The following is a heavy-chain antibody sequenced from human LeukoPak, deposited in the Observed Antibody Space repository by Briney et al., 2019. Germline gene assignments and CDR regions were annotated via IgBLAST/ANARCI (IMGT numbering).Heavy chain of an antibody. CDR2: IKGDGSST. D-gene: IGHD5-18*01. J-gene: IGHJ4*02. CDR1: GFTFSSYW. Sequence: GGSLRLSCAASGFTFSSYWMHWIRHTPGKGLVWVSRIKGDGSSTSYADSVKGRFTISRDNAKNTLYLQMNSLRAEDTAVYYCARDGYSFGHDFDYWGQGTLVTVSS. CDR3: ARDGYSFGHDFDY. V-gene: IGHV3-74*01.